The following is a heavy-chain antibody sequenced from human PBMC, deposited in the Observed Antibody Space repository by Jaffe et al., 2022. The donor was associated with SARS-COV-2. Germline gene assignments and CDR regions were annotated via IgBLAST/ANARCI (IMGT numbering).Heavy chain of an antibody. CDR1: GFTFSSYA. J-gene: IGHJ4*02. V-gene: IGHV3-30-3*01. Sequence: QVQLVESGGGVVQPGRSLRLSCAASGFTFSSYAMHWVRQAPGKGLEWVAVISYDGSNKYYADSVKGRFTISRDNSKNTLYLQMNSLRAEDTAVYYCARDLTDIVATIPGDYWGQGTLVTVSS. CDR3: ARDLTDIVATIPGDY. CDR2: ISYDGSNK. D-gene: IGHD5-12*01.